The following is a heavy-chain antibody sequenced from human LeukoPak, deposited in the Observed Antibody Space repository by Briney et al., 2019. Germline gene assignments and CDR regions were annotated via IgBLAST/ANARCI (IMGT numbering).Heavy chain of an antibody. J-gene: IGHJ6*04. D-gene: IGHD3-10*02. CDR3: AELGITMIGGV. V-gene: IGHV3-48*03. CDR2: ISSSGSSI. CDR1: GFTFRSYG. Sequence: GGSPRLSCSVSGFTFRSYGMNWVRQAPGTVLEWVSYISSSGSSIEYADSVKGRFTISRDNAKNSLYLQMNSLRAEDTAVYYCAELGITMIGGVWGKGTTVTISS.